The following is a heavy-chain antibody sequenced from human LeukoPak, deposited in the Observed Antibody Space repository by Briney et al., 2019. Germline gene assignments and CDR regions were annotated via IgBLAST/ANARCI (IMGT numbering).Heavy chain of an antibody. CDR3: ARPFIETPSLGALDY. CDR1: GYTFTDYY. CDR2: INPDSGGT. Sequence: ASVTVSRKASGYTFTDYYMHWVRQAPGQGLEWMGWINPDSGGTNYAQNFQGRVTMTRDTSISTAYMELSRLRSDDTAVYYCARPFIETPSLGALDYWGQGTLVTVPS. D-gene: IGHD4-23*01. J-gene: IGHJ4*02. V-gene: IGHV1-2*02.